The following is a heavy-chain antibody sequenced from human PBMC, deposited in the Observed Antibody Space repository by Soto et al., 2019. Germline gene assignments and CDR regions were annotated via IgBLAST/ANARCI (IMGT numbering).Heavy chain of an antibody. V-gene: IGHV4-39*01. J-gene: IGHJ4*02. CDR2: TYYSGST. CDR1: GGSISSSNYY. D-gene: IGHD3-3*01. CDR3: GRQGREYDFGSAYYRYYFDY. Sequence: QLQLQESGPGLVKPSETLSLTCTVSGGSISSSNYYWGWIRQPPGKGLEWIGSTYYSGSTYYNPSLKSRVTISVDTSKNQFSLKLSSVTAADTAVYFCGRQGREYDFGSAYYRYYFDYWGQGTLVTVSS.